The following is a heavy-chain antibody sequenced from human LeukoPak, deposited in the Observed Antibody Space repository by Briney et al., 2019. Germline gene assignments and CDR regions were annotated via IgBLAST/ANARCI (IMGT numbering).Heavy chain of an antibody. CDR1: GFTFSSYA. J-gene: IGHJ4*02. CDR3: AKSYHDSSSYLSPGADY. Sequence: GGSLRLSCAASGFTFSSYAMSWVRQAPGKGLEWVSAISGSGGSTYYADSVKGRFTISRDNSKNTLYLQMNSLRAEDTAVYYCAKSYHDSSSYLSPGADYRGQGTLVTVSS. D-gene: IGHD3-22*01. V-gene: IGHV3-23*01. CDR2: ISGSGGST.